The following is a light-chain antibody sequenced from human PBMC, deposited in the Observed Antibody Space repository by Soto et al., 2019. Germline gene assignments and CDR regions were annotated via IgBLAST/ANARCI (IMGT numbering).Light chain of an antibody. CDR2: EVS. CDR3: SSYTSSSTYV. CDR1: SSDVGGYNY. V-gene: IGLV2-14*01. J-gene: IGLJ1*01. Sequence: QSALTQPASVSGSPGQSITISCTGTSSDVGGYNYVSWYQQHPGKAPKLMIYEVSNWPSGVSNRFSGSKSGNTASLTISGLQAADEGDYYCSSYTSSSTYVFGTGTKLTVL.